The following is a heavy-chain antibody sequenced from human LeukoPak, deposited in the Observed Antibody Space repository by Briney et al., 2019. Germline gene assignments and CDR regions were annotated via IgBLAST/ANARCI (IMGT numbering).Heavy chain of an antibody. J-gene: IGHJ4*02. CDR3: ARNKRRFDQ. CDR1: GFTFSDHY. D-gene: IGHD1/OR15-1a*01. CDR2: ISNRGYST. V-gene: IGHV3-11*01. Sequence: GGSLRLSCAASGFTFSDHYMSWIRQTPGEGLEWVSYISNRGYSTYYADSVKGRFTISRDNAKNSLYLEMQSLRAEDTAVYYCARNKRRFDQWGQGTVVTISS.